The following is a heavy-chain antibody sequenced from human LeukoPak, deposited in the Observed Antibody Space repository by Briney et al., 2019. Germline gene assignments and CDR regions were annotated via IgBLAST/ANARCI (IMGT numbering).Heavy chain of an antibody. Sequence: GGSLRLSCAASGFTFRSNWMNWVRQAPGKGLEWVAHVQPDGSAKIYADSVKGRFTISRDNAKDSVYLQMNSLRVEDTAVYYCARDFFGWSSLGHWGQGTLVTVSS. V-gene: IGHV3-7*01. CDR3: ARDFFGWSSLGH. CDR2: VQPDGSAK. CDR1: GFTFRSNW. J-gene: IGHJ1*01. D-gene: IGHD6-19*01.